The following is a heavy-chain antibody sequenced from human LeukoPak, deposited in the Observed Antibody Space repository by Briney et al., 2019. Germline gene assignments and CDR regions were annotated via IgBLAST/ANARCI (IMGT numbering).Heavy chain of an antibody. CDR1: GYTFTSYD. CDR2: MNDNSGTT. J-gene: IGHJ3*01. D-gene: IGHD3-9*01. V-gene: IGHV1-8*01. Sequence: GASVKVSCKASGYTFTSYDMSWVRQATGKGLEWMSGMNDNSGTTDYADKFKGRFTITRNTSINTTYLELSSLRAEDTAVYYCEIATLTDDACDFWGQGKRVTVTS. CDR3: EIATLTDDACDF.